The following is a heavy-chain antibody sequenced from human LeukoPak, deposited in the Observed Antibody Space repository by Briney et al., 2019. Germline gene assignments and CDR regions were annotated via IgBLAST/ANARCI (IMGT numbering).Heavy chain of an antibody. Sequence: SETLSLTCTVSGGSISSTSYYWGWIRQPPGKGLEWIGTIYYSGSSYYNPSLKSRVTLSMDKSKNQFSLKVSSVTATDTAVYYWAKHWIKYSNSAGPALDYRGQGTLVTVSS. CDR3: AKHWIKYSNSAGPALDY. J-gene: IGHJ4*02. D-gene: IGHD6-6*01. V-gene: IGHV4-39*01. CDR1: GGSISSTSYY. CDR2: IYYSGSS.